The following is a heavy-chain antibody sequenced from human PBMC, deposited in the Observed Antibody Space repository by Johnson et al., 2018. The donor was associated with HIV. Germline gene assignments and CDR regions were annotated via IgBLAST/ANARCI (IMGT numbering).Heavy chain of an antibody. CDR1: GFTFSYYS. J-gene: IGHJ3*02. CDR2: IRSSGSTI. Sequence: QVQLVESGGGVVRPGGSLRLSCAASGFTFSYYSMSWIRQAPWKGLEWVSYIRSSGSTIYYAASVKGRFTISRDNVKNTLYLQMNSLGVEDTAIYYCVKDLGIVGAVHRTFDIWGQGTMVTVSS. CDR3: VKDLGIVGAVHRTFDI. D-gene: IGHD1-26*01. V-gene: IGHV3-11*01.